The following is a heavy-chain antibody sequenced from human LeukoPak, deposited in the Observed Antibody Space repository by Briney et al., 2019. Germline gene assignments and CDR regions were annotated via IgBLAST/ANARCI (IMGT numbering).Heavy chain of an antibody. V-gene: IGHV3-23*01. D-gene: IGHD3-3*01. Sequence: PGGSLRLSCAASGLTFSSYAMSWVRQAPGRGLEWVSAISGSSGHTYYADSVKGRFTISRDNSKNTLYLQMNSLRAEDTAVYYCAKGGFAEMEWLLYSDDGGQGTLATVSA. CDR1: GLTFSSYA. J-gene: IGHJ4*02. CDR3: AKGGFAEMEWLLYSDD. CDR2: ISGSSGHT.